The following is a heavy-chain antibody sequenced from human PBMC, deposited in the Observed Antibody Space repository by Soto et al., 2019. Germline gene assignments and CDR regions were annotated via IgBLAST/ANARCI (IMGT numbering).Heavy chain of an antibody. J-gene: IGHJ4*02. D-gene: IGHD6-6*01. V-gene: IGHV1-69*01. Sequence: QVQLVQSGAEVKKPGSSVKVSCKASGGTFSSYAITWVRQAPGQGLEWMGGIIPIFGTANYAQKFQGRVTITAHESTSTAYMELSSLSSEDTAVYYCARGGSSIAAPVDYWGQGTLVTVSS. CDR1: GGTFSSYA. CDR2: IIPIFGTA. CDR3: ARGGSSIAAPVDY.